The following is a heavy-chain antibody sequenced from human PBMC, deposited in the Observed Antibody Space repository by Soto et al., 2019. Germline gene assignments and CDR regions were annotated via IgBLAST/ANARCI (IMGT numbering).Heavy chain of an antibody. Sequence: QVQLVESGGGVVQPGRSLRLSCEASGFIFSTYDMHWVRQAPGKGLDWVAVIWYDGSNQDYADSVKGRFTISRDNSKNRLFRQLNSLRGEDTVVYYCAGSYGVKSGTFDFWGRGTMVTVSS. J-gene: IGHJ3*01. CDR2: IWYDGSNQ. D-gene: IGHD4-17*01. CDR3: AGSYGVKSGTFDF. V-gene: IGHV3-33*03. CDR1: GFIFSTYD.